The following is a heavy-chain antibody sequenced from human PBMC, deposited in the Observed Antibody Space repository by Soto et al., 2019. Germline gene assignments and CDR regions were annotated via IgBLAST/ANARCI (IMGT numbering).Heavy chain of an antibody. J-gene: IGHJ4*02. V-gene: IGHV4-59*01. CDR3: ARAMIVVADGRYFDS. CDR2: IYYSGST. D-gene: IGHD3-22*01. CDR1: GGSISSYY. Sequence: PSETLSLTCTVSGGSISSYYWSWIRQPPGKGLEWIGYIYYSGSTNYNPSLKSRVTISVDTSKNQFSLKLSSVTAADTAVYYCARAMIVVADGRYFDSWGQRTLVTVSS.